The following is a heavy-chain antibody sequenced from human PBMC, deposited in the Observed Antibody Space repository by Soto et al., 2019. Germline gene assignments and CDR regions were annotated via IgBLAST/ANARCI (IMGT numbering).Heavy chain of an antibody. Sequence: SETLSLTCAVYGGSFSGYYWSWIRQPPGKGLEWIGEINHSGSTNYNPSLKSRVTISVDTSKNQFSLKLSSVTAADTAVYYCARPRTPYSYGKKDAFDIWGQGTMVTVSS. CDR1: GGSFSGYY. D-gene: IGHD5-18*01. J-gene: IGHJ3*02. CDR2: INHSGST. V-gene: IGHV4-34*01. CDR3: ARPRTPYSYGKKDAFDI.